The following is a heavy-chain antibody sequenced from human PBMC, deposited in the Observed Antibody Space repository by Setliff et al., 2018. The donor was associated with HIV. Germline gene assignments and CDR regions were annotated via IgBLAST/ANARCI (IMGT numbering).Heavy chain of an antibody. Sequence: PSETLSLTCTVSGGSISSGPYFWSWIRQPAGKAVEWMGHIYTNGATKYNPSLKSRVTISRDTSKNQFSLKLTSVTAADTAVYYCARAKGYDYYMDVWGRGTTVTV. J-gene: IGHJ6*03. D-gene: IGHD2-15*01. V-gene: IGHV4-61*09. CDR3: ARAKGYDYYMDV. CDR2: IYTNGAT. CDR1: GGSISSGPYF.